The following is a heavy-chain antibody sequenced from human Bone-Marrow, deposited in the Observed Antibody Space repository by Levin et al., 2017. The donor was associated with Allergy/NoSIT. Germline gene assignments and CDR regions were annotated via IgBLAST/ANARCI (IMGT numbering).Heavy chain of an antibody. V-gene: IGHV1-69*13. CDR3: ARQLSPGYSSTWYLAS. D-gene: IGHD6-13*01. Sequence: SVKVSCKASGDTFSKYAISWVRQVPGQGLEWMGGVFPTFGTSNYAQKFQGRVTITADLSTNTAYMEVSSLRSDDTALYFYARQLSPGYSSTWYLASWGQGTRVTGS. CDR1: GDTFSKYA. J-gene: IGHJ4*02. CDR2: VFPTFGTS.